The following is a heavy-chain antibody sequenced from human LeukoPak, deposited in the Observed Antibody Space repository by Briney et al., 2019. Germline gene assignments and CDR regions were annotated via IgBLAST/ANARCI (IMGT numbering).Heavy chain of an antibody. CDR1: GFTVSSNY. D-gene: IGHD2-15*01. V-gene: IGHV3-66*01. CDR2: IYSGGST. J-gene: IGHJ3*02. Sequence: PGGSLRLSCAASGFTVSSNYMSWVRQAPGKGLEWVSVIYSGGSTYYADSVKGRFTISRDNSKNTLYLQMNSLRAEDTAVYYCARDYRGVAEGAFDIWGQGTMVTVSS. CDR3: ARDYRGVAEGAFDI.